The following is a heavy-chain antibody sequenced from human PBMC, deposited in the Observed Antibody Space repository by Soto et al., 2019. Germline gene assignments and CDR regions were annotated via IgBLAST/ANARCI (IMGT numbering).Heavy chain of an antibody. J-gene: IGHJ3*02. CDR2: IYPGDSDT. Sequence: GESLKISCKGSGYIFTSYWIGWGLQGPGKGLEWMGIIYPGDSDTRYSPSFQGQVTISADKSISTAYLQWSSLKASDTAMYYCARHYRGGATRNAFDIWGQGTMVTVSS. V-gene: IGHV5-51*01. CDR3: ARHYRGGATRNAFDI. CDR1: GYIFTSYW. D-gene: IGHD5-12*01.